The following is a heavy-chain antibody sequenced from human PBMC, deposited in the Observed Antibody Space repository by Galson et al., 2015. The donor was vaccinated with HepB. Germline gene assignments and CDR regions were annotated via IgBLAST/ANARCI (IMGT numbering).Heavy chain of an antibody. CDR3: ARSPPISGYYNYYYYYGMDV. V-gene: IGHV2-5*02. CDR1: GFSLSTSGVG. D-gene: IGHD3-22*01. CDR2: IYWDDDK. Sequence: PALVKPTQTLTLTCTFSGFSLSTSGVGVGWIRQPPGKALEWLALIYWDDDKRYSPSLKSRLTITKDTSKNQVVLTMTNMDPVDTATYYCARSPPISGYYNYYYYYGMDVWGQGTTVTVSS. J-gene: IGHJ6*02.